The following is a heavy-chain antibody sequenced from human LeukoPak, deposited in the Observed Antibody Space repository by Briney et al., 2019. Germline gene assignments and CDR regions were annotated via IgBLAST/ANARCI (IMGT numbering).Heavy chain of an antibody. J-gene: IGHJ4*02. Sequence: GESLKISCKGSGYSFTSYWISWVRQMPGKGLEWMGRIDPSDAYTNYSPSFQGQVTISADKSISTAYLQWSSLKVSDTAMYYCARLEVVTGDWDFDYWGQGTLVTVSS. CDR2: IDPSDAYT. CDR3: ARLEVVTGDWDFDY. D-gene: IGHD4-23*01. V-gene: IGHV5-10-1*04. CDR1: GYSFTSYW.